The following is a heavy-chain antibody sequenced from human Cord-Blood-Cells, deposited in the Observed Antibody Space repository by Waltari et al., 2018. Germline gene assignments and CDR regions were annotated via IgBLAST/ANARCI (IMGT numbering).Heavy chain of an antibody. V-gene: IGHV1-69*01. CDR1: GGTFSSYA. CDR3: ARDLGGCSSTSCYLYGDYDY. D-gene: IGHD2-2*01. J-gene: IGHJ4*02. CDR2: IIPSFGTA. Sequence: QVQLVQSGAEVKKPGSSVKVSCKASGGTFSSYAISWVRQAPGQGLEWMGGIIPSFGTANYAQKFQGRGTITADESTSTAYMELSSLRSEDTAVYYCARDLGGCSSTSCYLYGDYDYWGQGTLVTVSS.